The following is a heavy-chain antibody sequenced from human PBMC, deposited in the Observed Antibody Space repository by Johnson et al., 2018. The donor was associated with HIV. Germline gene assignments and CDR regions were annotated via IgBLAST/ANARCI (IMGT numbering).Heavy chain of an antibody. CDR3: VRDRSTYSGSYYGWDAFAL. CDR2: ISYDGSNK. J-gene: IGHJ3*01. V-gene: IGHV3-30*03. Sequence: QVQLVESGGGVVQPGRSLRLSCAVSGFTFSSYGMHWVRRAPGKGLEWVAVISYDGSNKYYADSVKGRFTISRDNSKNTLYLQMNSLRAEDTAVYYCVRDRSTYSGSYYGWDAFALWGQGTMVTVSS. D-gene: IGHD1-26*01. CDR1: GFTFSSYG.